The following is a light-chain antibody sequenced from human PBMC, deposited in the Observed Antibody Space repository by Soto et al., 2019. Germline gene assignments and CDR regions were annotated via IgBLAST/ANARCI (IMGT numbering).Light chain of an antibody. CDR2: GGS. CDR3: QQYGSAPRT. CDR1: QNIFIQY. V-gene: IGKV3-20*01. J-gene: IGKJ1*01. Sequence: EIMLTQSPGTLSLSPGERATLSCRASQNIFIQYIAWYQQRPGQAPRLLIHGGSTRATGIPERFSGSGSGTDFILTISSLDLDDFAVYYCQQYGSAPRTFGQGTKVELK.